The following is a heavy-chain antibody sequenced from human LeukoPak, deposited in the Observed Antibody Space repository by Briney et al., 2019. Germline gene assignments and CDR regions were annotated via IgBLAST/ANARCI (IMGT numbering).Heavy chain of an antibody. CDR2: IIPIFGTA. D-gene: IGHD3-22*01. Sequence: GASVKVSCKASGGTFSSYAISWVRQAPGQGLEWMGGIIPIFGTANYAQKFQGRVTITADESTSTAYMELSSLRSEDTAVYYCARGGYYYDSSGYYSLDYWSQGTLVTVSS. J-gene: IGHJ4*02. V-gene: IGHV1-69*13. CDR1: GGTFSSYA. CDR3: ARGGYYYDSSGYYSLDY.